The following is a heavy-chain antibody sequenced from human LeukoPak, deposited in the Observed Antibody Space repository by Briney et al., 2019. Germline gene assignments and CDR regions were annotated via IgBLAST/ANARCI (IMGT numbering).Heavy chain of an antibody. J-gene: IGHJ3*02. Sequence: SETLSLTCTVSGGSISSYYWSWIRQTPGKGLEWIGYIHYSGSTNYNPSLKSRVSISGDTSKNHFSLKLSSVTAADTAVYYCARGLTPGYNYGYGSFDIWGQGTVVTVSS. CDR3: ARGLTPGYNYGYGSFDI. V-gene: IGHV4-59*01. CDR1: GGSISSYY. D-gene: IGHD5-18*01. CDR2: IHYSGST.